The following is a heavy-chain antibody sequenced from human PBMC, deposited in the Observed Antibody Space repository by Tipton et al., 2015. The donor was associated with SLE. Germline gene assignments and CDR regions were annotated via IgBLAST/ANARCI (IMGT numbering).Heavy chain of an antibody. J-gene: IGHJ4*02. D-gene: IGHD2-2*01. V-gene: IGHV4-61*10. CDR2: IYYSGST. Sequence: TLSLTCTVSGDSISSGFYYWSWIRQPAGKGLEWIGYIYYSGSTNYNPSFLSRVAMSVDTAENQFSLNLTSVTAADTALYYCARGGYCTHTNCYPFDHWGQGILVTVSS. CDR3: ARGGYCTHTNCYPFDH. CDR1: GDSISSGFYY.